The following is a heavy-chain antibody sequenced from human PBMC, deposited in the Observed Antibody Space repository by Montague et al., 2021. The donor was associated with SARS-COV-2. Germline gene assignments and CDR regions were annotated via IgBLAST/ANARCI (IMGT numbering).Heavy chain of an antibody. D-gene: IGHD4-23*01. J-gene: IGHJ4*02. CDR2: IHTSGST. CDR1: GGSISYGSYF. Sequence: TLSLTCTVSGGSISYGSYFWTWIRQPAGKGLEWIGRIHTSGSTNYNPSLKSRVAISIDTSKDQFSLELSSVTAADTAVYYCARITVITPRYFDSWGQGSLVTVAS. V-gene: IGHV4-61*02. CDR3: ARITVITPRYFDS.